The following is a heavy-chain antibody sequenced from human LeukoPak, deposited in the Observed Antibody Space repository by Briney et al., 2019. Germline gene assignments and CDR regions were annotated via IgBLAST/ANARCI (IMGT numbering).Heavy chain of an antibody. V-gene: IGHV3-23*01. Sequence: GGSLRLSCAASGFTFSSYAMSWVRQAPGKGLEWVSAISGGGGSTYYADSVKGRFTISRDNSKNTLYLQMNSLRAEDTAVYYCVPGGQWLVPXXDXXGQXXXVT. CDR3: VPGGQWLVPXXDX. D-gene: IGHD6-19*01. J-gene: IGHJ1*01. CDR2: ISGGGGST. CDR1: GFTFSSYA.